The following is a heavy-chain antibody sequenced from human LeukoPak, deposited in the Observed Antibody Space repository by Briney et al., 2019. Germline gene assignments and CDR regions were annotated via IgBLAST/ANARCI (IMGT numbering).Heavy chain of an antibody. CDR2: IRSKAYGGTT. J-gene: IGHJ4*02. CDR3: MAAAGIIEY. V-gene: IGHV3-49*04. CDR1: GFTFGDYA. D-gene: IGHD6-13*01. Sequence: PGGSLRLSCTASGFTFGDYAMSWVRQAPGKGLEWVGFIRSKAYGGTTEYAASVKGRFTISRDDSKSIAYLQMNSLKTEDTAVYYCMAAAGIIEYWGQGTLVTVSS.